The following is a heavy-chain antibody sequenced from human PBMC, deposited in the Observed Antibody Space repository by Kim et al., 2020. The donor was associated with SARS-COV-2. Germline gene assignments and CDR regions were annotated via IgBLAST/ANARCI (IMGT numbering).Heavy chain of an antibody. CDR3: AKCHSKRVADVNTWFDP. V-gene: IGHV3-23*01. CDR2: ISGSGGST. Sequence: GGSLRLSCAASGFTFSSHAMSWVRQAPGKGLEWVSAISGSGGSTYYADSVQGRFTISRDNSKNTLYLQVSSLRAEDTAGYYCAKCHSKRVADVNTWFDPWGQGTLVTVSS. D-gene: IGHD6-19*01. CDR1: GFTFSSHA. J-gene: IGHJ5*02.